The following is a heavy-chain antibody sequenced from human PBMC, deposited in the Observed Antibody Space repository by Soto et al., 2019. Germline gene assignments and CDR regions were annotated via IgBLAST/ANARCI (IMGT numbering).Heavy chain of an antibody. J-gene: IGHJ5*02. Sequence: SETLSLTCSVSGGSIGSYYWSWIRQPPGKGLEWIGFIYNSGSTNYNPSLKSRATISVDTSKNQFSLTLTSVTAADTAVYYCARFHKYSEANRFDPWGQGTLVTVSS. D-gene: IGHD2-15*01. CDR1: GGSIGSYY. CDR3: ARFHKYSEANRFDP. CDR2: IYNSGST. V-gene: IGHV4-59*08.